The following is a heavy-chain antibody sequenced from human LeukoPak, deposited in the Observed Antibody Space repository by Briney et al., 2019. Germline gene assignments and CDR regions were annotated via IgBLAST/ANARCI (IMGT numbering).Heavy chain of an antibody. CDR1: GFTFVDYG. Sequence: GGSLRLSCATSGFTFVDYGLSWVRRAPGKGLEWLCAINYNGAITDYADLVKGRFPISRDNAKISLYLRMDSLRAEDTALYYCARDRLGPSFSVSHFDLWGQGTLVTVSS. CDR2: INYNGAIT. J-gene: IGHJ4*02. CDR3: ARDRLGPSFSVSHFDL. V-gene: IGHV3-20*04. D-gene: IGHD3-3*02.